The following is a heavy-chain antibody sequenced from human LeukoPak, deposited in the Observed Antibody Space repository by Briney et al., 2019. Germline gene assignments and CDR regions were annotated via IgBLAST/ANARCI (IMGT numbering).Heavy chain of an antibody. CDR2: IYYSGST. J-gene: IGHJ2*01. CDR1: GASISSYY. Sequence: SETLSPTCTVSGASISSYYWSWIRQPPGKGLEWFGYIYYSGSTNYNPSLKSRVTISVDTTKNQFSLKLSSVTAADTAVYYCARGVHGDYRWYFDLWGRGTLVTVSS. D-gene: IGHD4-17*01. V-gene: IGHV4-59*01. CDR3: ARGVHGDYRWYFDL.